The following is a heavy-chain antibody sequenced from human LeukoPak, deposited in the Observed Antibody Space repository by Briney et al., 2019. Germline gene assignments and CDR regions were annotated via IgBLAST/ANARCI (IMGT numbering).Heavy chain of an antibody. Sequence: PGGSLRLSCAASGFTFSSYAISWVRQAPGQGLEWMGGIIPIFGTANYAQKFQGRVTITADESTSTAYMELSSLRSEDTAVYYCASSGVTTVTSVELKNGGLDYWGQGTLVTVSS. J-gene: IGHJ4*02. CDR3: ASSGVTTVTSVELKNGGLDY. CDR1: GFTFSSYA. CDR2: IIPIFGTA. V-gene: IGHV1-69*01. D-gene: IGHD4-17*01.